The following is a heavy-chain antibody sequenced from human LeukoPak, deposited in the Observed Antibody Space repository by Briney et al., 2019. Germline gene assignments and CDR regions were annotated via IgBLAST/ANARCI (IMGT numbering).Heavy chain of an antibody. CDR3: AREMAADLGWFDP. Sequence: SETLSLTCTVSGGAISSGSYYWSWIRQPAGKGLEWIGRIYTSGSTNYNPSLKSRVTISVDTSKNQFSLKLSSVTAADTAVYYCAREMAADLGWFDPWGQGTLVTVSS. V-gene: IGHV4-61*02. J-gene: IGHJ5*02. CDR1: GGAISSGSYY. CDR2: IYTSGST. D-gene: IGHD6-13*01.